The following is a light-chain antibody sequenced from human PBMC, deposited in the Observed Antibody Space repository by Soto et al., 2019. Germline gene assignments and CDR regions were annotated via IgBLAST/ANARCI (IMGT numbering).Light chain of an antibody. V-gene: IGKV3-20*01. J-gene: IGKJ1*01. CDR2: DAS. CDR1: QSVRRD. CDR3: QQYGSSGT. Sequence: EIVLTQSPATLSLSPGERTTLSCRASQSVRRDLVWYQQKPGQAPRLLIYDASNRATGIPARFSGSGSGTDFTLTISRLEPEDFAVYYCQQYGSSGTFGQGTKVDI.